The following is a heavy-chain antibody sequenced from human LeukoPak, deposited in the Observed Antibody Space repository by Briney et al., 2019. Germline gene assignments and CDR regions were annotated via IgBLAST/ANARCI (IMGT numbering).Heavy chain of an antibody. V-gene: IGHV3-21*01. J-gene: IGHJ4*02. D-gene: IGHD5-18*01. CDR1: GFTFSSYS. CDR2: ISSSSYI. Sequence: PGGSLRLSCAASGFTFSSYSMNWVRQAPGKGLEWVSSISSSSYIYYADSVKGRFTISRDNAKNSLYLQMNSLRAEDTAVYYCARDSEATAFDYWGQGTLVTVSS. CDR3: ARDSEATAFDY.